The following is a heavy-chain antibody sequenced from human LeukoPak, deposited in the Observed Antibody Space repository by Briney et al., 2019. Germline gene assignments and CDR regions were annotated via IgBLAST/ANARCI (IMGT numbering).Heavy chain of an antibody. V-gene: IGHV3-23*01. Sequence: AGGSLRLSCAASGFTFSSYATSWVRQAPGTGLEWVSVISGSGGSTVHADSVKGRFTISRDNSKNTLYLQMNSLRAEDTAVYYCAKDMDVSIYGYNFDYWGQGTLVTVSS. CDR1: GFTFSSYA. CDR2: ISGSGGST. J-gene: IGHJ4*02. D-gene: IGHD5-24*01. CDR3: AKDMDVSIYGYNFDY.